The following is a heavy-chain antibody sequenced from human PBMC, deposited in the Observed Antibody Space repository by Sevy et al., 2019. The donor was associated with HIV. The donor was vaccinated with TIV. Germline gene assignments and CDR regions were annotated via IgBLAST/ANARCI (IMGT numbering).Heavy chain of an antibody. J-gene: IGHJ6*02. D-gene: IGHD1-26*01. CDR2: IKSKGGGGTI. Sequence: GGSLRLSCAASGFTFNRYSMHWVRQAPGKGLEWVGRIKSKGGGGTIDYAAPVKGRFSISRDDSKNTLYLQMNSLKIEDTALYYCTWDHDYYYGMNVWGQGTTVTVSS. V-gene: IGHV3-15*07. CDR3: TWDHDYYYGMNV. CDR1: GFTFNRYS.